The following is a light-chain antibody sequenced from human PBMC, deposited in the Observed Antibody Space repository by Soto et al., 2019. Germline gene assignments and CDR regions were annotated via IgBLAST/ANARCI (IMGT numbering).Light chain of an antibody. Sequence: TQSPSSLSVSLSDRVPITRRTSQNINAWLAWYQQKPGQAPRLLIYGASSRATGIPDRFSGSGSGTDLTLTINRLEHEDFAVYYCQQYDSSPKTFGQGTKVDIK. CDR3: QQYDSSPKT. CDR1: QNINAW. CDR2: GAS. V-gene: IGKV3-20*01. J-gene: IGKJ1*01.